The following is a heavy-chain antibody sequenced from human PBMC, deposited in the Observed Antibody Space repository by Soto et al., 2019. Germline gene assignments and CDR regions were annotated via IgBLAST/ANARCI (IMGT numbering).Heavy chain of an antibody. CDR1: GFTFSSYA. D-gene: IGHD6-13*01. V-gene: IGHV3-23*01. J-gene: IGHJ4*02. CDR3: AKEGPYSSSWYDYFDY. Sequence: EVQLLESGGGLVQPGGSLRLSCAASGFTFSSYAMSWVRQAPGKGLEWVSAISGSGGSTYYGDSVKGPFTISRDNSKNPLYLQMNSLRAEDTAVYYCAKEGPYSSSWYDYFDYWGQGTLVAVSS. CDR2: ISGSGGST.